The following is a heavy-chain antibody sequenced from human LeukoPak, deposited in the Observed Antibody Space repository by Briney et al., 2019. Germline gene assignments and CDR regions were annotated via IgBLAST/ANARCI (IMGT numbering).Heavy chain of an antibody. D-gene: IGHD6-19*01. CDR3: ARDREYSSGWYDY. J-gene: IGHJ4*02. CDR1: GFTVSSNY. V-gene: IGHV3-66*01. CDR2: IYSGGST. Sequence: GGSLRLSCAASGFTVSSNYMSWARQAPGKGLEWVSVIYSGGSTYYADSVKGRFTISRDNSKNTLYLQMNSLRAEDTAVYYCARDREYSSGWYDYWGQGTLVTVSS.